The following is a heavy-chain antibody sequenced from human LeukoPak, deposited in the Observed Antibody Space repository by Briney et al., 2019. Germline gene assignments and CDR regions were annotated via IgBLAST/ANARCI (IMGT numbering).Heavy chain of an antibody. V-gene: IGHV3-21*01. CDR3: ARVGSSSWYVDY. Sequence: GGSLRLSCAASGLTFTSYSMNWVRQAPGQGLEWVSSISSRSSYIYYADSVKGRFTISRDNAKNSLYLQMNSLRAEDTAVYYCARVGSSSWYVDYWGQGTLVTVSS. J-gene: IGHJ4*02. CDR1: GLTFTSYS. D-gene: IGHD6-13*01. CDR2: ISSRSSYI.